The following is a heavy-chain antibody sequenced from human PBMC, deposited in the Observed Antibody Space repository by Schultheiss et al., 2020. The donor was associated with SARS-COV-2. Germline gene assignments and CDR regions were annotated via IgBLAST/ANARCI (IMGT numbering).Heavy chain of an antibody. D-gene: IGHD5-18*01. V-gene: IGHV1-69*04. CDR3: ARERLDHTDTAMVMARDGYYYYGMDV. CDR1: GGTFSSYA. J-gene: IGHJ6*02. Sequence: SVKVSCKASGGTFSSYAISWVRQAPGQGLEWMGRIIPILGIANYAQKFQGRVTITADKSTSTAYMELSSLRSEDTAVYYCARERLDHTDTAMVMARDGYYYYGMDVWGQGTTVTVSS. CDR2: IIPILGIA.